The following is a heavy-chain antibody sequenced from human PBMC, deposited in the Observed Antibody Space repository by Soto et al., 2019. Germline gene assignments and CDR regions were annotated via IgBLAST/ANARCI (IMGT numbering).Heavy chain of an antibody. CDR1: GFTFDDYA. CDR2: ISWNSGRT. D-gene: IGHD3-22*01. V-gene: IGHV3-9*01. CDR3: AKDSYYDSSGIFDY. J-gene: IGHJ4*02. Sequence: GGSLRLSCAASGFTFDDYAMHWVRQAPGKGLEWVSGISWNSGRTDYADSVKGRFTISRDNAKNSLYLQMNSLRAEDTALYFCAKDSYYDSSGIFDYWGQGSLVTVSS.